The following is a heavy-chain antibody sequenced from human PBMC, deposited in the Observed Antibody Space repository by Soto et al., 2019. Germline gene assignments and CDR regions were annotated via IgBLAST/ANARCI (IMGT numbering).Heavy chain of an antibody. CDR2: IYSGGST. Sequence: EVQLVESGGGLVQPGGSLRLSCAASGFTVSSNYMSWVRQAPGKGLEWVSVIYSGGSTYYADSVKGRFTISRDNSKNTLYLQMNSLRAEDTAVYYCARAGASWYCSSTSCYARYGYYFDYWGQGTLVTVSS. D-gene: IGHD2-2*01. CDR3: ARAGASWYCSSTSCYARYGYYFDY. CDR1: GFTVSSNY. J-gene: IGHJ4*02. V-gene: IGHV3-66*01.